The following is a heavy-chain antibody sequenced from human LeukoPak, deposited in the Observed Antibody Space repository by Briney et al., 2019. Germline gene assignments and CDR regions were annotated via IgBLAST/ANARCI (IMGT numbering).Heavy chain of an antibody. D-gene: IGHD1-26*01. CDR1: GGTFSSYA. CDR3: ARWNDPVGATGFDY. CDR2: IIPILGIA. V-gene: IGHV1-69*04. J-gene: IGHJ4*02. Sequence: SVKVSCKASGGTFSSYAISWGRQAPGQGLEWMGRIIPILGIANYAQKFQGRVTITADKSTSTAYMELSSLRSEDTAVYYCARWNDPVGATGFDYWGQGTLVTVSS.